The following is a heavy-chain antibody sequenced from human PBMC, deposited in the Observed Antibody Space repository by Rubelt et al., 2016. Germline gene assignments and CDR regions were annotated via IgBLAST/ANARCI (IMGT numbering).Heavy chain of an antibody. CDR3: ARNLIMITFGGVIVPPDY. J-gene: IGHJ4*02. Sequence: QVQLVQSGAEVKEPGASIKVSCKTSGYSFTSYGISWVRQAPGQGLEWMGWISAYNGNTNYAQKLQGRVTRTTDASTRTAYMELRSLRSDDTAVYYCARNLIMITFGGVIVPPDYWGQGTLVTVSS. D-gene: IGHD3-16*02. V-gene: IGHV1-18*01. CDR2: ISAYNGNT. CDR1: GYSFTSYG.